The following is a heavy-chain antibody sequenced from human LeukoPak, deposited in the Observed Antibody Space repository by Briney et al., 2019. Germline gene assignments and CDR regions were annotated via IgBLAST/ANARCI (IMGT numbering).Heavy chain of an antibody. CDR3: AGENFDWFVYYGMDV. Sequence: PGGSLRLSCAASGFTFSSYSMNWVRQAPGKGLEWVSSISSSSSYIYYADSVKGRFTISRDNAKNSLYLQMNSLRAEDTAVYYCAGENFDWFVYYGMDVWGQGTTVTVSS. D-gene: IGHD3-9*01. CDR2: ISSSSSYI. J-gene: IGHJ6*02. CDR1: GFTFSSYS. V-gene: IGHV3-21*01.